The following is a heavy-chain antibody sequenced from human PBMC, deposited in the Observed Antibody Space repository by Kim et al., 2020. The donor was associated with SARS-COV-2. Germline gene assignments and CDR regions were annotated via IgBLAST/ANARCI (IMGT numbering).Heavy chain of an antibody. Sequence: CADSVEGRFTITRDNSKNTLYLQMHSLRADDTAVFYCAKGASSLLADASDIWGQGTMVTVSS. J-gene: IGHJ3*02. V-gene: IGHV3-23*01. CDR3: AKGASSLLADASDI. D-gene: IGHD6-6*01.